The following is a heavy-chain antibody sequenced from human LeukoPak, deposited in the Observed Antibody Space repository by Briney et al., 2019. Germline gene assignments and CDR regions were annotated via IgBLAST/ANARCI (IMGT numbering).Heavy chain of an antibody. V-gene: IGHV1-69*04. CDR2: IIPILGIA. Sequence: SVKVSCKASGGTFSSYAISWVRQAPGQGLEWVGRIIPILGIANYAQKFQGRVTITADKSTSTAYMELSSLRSEDTAVYYCASSSGGSGDAFDIWGQGTMVTVSS. CDR1: GGTFSSYA. D-gene: IGHD2-15*01. CDR3: ASSSGGSGDAFDI. J-gene: IGHJ3*02.